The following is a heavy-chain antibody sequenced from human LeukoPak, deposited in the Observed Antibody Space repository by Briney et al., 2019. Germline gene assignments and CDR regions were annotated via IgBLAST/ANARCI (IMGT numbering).Heavy chain of an antibody. CDR1: GGSFSGYY. J-gene: IGHJ4*02. Sequence: SETLSLTCAVYGGSFSGYYWSWIRQPPGKGLEWIGEINHSGSTNYNPSFKSRVTISVDTSKNQFSLKLSSVTAADTAVYYCAVGSPNFDYWGQGTLVTVSS. V-gene: IGHV4-34*01. CDR2: INHSGST. CDR3: AVGSPNFDY. D-gene: IGHD3-10*01.